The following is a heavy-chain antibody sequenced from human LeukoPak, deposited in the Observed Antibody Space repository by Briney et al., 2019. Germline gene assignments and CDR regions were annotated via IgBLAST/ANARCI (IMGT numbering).Heavy chain of an antibody. V-gene: IGHV1-8*01. J-gene: IGHJ4*02. CDR1: GYTFPSYD. Sequence: ASVKVSCETSGYTFPSYDINWVRQATGQGLEWMGWMNPNSGNTGYAQKFQGRVTMTRNTSISTAYMELSSLRSEDTAVYYCARAGGYCGTFSCPYHFDYWGQGTLVTVSS. CDR3: ARAGGYCGTFSCPYHFDY. D-gene: IGHD2-2*01. CDR2: MNPNSGNT.